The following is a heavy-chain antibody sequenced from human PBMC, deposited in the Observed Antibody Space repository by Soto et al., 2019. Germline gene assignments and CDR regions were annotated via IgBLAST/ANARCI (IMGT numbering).Heavy chain of an antibody. Sequence: SETLSLTCTVSGGSISSSSYYWGWIRQPPEKGLEWIGSIYYSGSTYYNPSLKSRVTISVDTSKNQFSLKLSSVTAADTAVYYCARQANYCSGGSCYSLGEESYAFGIWGQGTMVTVSS. CDR2: IYYSGST. V-gene: IGHV4-39*01. D-gene: IGHD2-15*01. CDR1: GGSISSSSYY. J-gene: IGHJ3*02. CDR3: ARQANYCSGGSCYSLGEESYAFGI.